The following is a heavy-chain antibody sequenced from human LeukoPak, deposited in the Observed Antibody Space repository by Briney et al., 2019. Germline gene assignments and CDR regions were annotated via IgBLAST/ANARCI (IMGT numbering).Heavy chain of an antibody. CDR2: IGTAGDT. D-gene: IGHD3-10*01. CDR3: ARKVYGSGSYYFDY. Sequence: GGSLRLSCAASGFTFSSYYMHWVRQATGKGLEWVSAIGTAGDTYYPGSVKGRFTISRENAKNSLYLQMNSLRAGDTAVYYCARKVYGSGSYYFDYWGQGTLVTVSS. CDR1: GFTFSSYY. V-gene: IGHV3-13*01. J-gene: IGHJ4*02.